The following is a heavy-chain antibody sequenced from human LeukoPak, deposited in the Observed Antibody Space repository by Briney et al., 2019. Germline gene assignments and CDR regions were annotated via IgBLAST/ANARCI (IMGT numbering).Heavy chain of an antibody. J-gene: IGHJ4*02. D-gene: IGHD2-15*01. V-gene: IGHV4-59*01. CDR2: IYYSGST. Sequence: AETLSLTCTVSGGSISSYYWSWIRQPPGKGLEWIGYIYYSGSTNYNPSLKSRVTISVDTSKNQFSLKLSSVTAADTAVSYCARGYCSGGSCYDYWGQGTLVTVSS. CDR1: GGSISSYY. CDR3: ARGYCSGGSCYDY.